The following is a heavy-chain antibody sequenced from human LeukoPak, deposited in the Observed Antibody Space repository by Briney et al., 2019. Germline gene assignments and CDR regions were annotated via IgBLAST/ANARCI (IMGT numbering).Heavy chain of an antibody. V-gene: IGHV3-11*01. Sequence: GGSLRLSCTASGFRFSDYYMNWFRQIPGKGLEWLSYISHSGAAVQYADSMRGRFTVPRDNHKNTLYLQMNSLRVEDTAVYYCARDGAYDDASGYRADFWGQGTLVTVSS. CDR1: GFRFSDYY. CDR3: ARDGAYDDASGYRADF. D-gene: IGHD3-22*01. J-gene: IGHJ4*02. CDR2: ISHSGAAV.